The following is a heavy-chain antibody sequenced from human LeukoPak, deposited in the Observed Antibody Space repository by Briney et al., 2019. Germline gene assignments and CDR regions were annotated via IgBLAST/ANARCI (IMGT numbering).Heavy chain of an antibody. CDR2: INHSGST. V-gene: IGHV4-34*01. Sequence: SETLSLTCAVYGGSFSGYYWSWIRQPPGKGLEWIGEINHSGSTNYNPSLKSRVTISVDTSKNQFSLKLSSVTAADTAVYYCARIRDIVVVPAAKRFDPWGQGTLVTVSS. D-gene: IGHD2-2*01. CDR3: ARIRDIVVVPAAKRFDP. J-gene: IGHJ5*02. CDR1: GGSFSGYY.